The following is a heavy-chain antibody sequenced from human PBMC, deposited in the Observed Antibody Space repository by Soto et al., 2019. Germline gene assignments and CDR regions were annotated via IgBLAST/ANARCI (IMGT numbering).Heavy chain of an antibody. CDR3: AKDQRGYYDFWSGYYYYYGMDV. Sequence: GSLRLSCTTSGFTFSSYAMHWVRQAPGKGLEWVAVISYDGNNEYYADSVKGRFTIPRDNSKNTLYLQMNSLRAEDTAVYYCAKDQRGYYDFWSGYYYYYGMDVWGQGTTVTVSS. D-gene: IGHD3-3*01. CDR1: GFTFSSYA. J-gene: IGHJ6*02. V-gene: IGHV3-30-3*01. CDR2: ISYDGNNE.